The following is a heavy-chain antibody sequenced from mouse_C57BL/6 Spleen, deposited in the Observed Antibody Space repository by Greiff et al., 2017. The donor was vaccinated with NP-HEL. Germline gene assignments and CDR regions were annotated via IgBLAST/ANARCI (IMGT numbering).Heavy chain of an antibody. V-gene: IGHV5-17*01. CDR2: ISSGSSTI. CDR1: GFTFSDYG. J-gene: IGHJ1*03. CDR3: ARSLITTVVANWYFDV. Sequence: EVMLVESGGGLVKPGGSLKLSCAASGFTFSDYGMHWVRQAPEKGLEWVAYISSGSSTIYYADTVKGRFTISRDNAKNTLFLQMTSLRSEDTAMYYCARSLITTVVANWYFDVWGTGTTVTVSS. D-gene: IGHD1-1*01.